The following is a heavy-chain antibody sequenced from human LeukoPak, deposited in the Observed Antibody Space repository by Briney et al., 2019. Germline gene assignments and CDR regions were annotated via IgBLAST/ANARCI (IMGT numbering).Heavy chain of an antibody. Sequence: PSETLSLTCTVSGASVSSYYWSWVRQPPGKGLECIGYISYSGSTNYNPSLKSRVTISVDTSKNQFSLKLTSVTAADTAVYYCAKDPYYNILTGGPYWYFDLWGRGTLVTVSS. CDR3: AKDPYYNILTGGPYWYFDL. CDR2: ISYSGST. D-gene: IGHD3-9*01. J-gene: IGHJ2*01. CDR1: GASVSSYY. V-gene: IGHV4-59*02.